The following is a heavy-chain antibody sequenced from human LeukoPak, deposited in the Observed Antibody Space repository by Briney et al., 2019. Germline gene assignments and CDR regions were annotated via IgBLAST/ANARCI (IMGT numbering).Heavy chain of an antibody. Sequence: SGGPLRLSCAASGFTFSSYAMSWVRQAPGKGLEWVSSISGSGGSTYYADSVKGRFTISRDNSKNTLYLQMNSLRAEDTAVYYCAKDLGYCTGGVCLTAGSANWSDPWGQGTLVTVSS. V-gene: IGHV3-23*01. J-gene: IGHJ5*02. D-gene: IGHD2-8*02. CDR2: ISGSGGST. CDR3: AKDLGYCTGGVCLTAGSANWSDP. CDR1: GFTFSSYA.